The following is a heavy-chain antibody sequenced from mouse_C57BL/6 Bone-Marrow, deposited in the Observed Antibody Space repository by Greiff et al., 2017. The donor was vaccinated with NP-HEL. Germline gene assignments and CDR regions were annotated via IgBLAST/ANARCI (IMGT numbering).Heavy chain of an antibody. Sequence: VQVVESGPGLVAPSQSLSITCTVSGFSLTSYGVSWVRQPPGKGLEWLGVIWGDGSTNYHSALISRLSISKDNSKSQVFLKLNSLQTDYTATYYCAKPGGDYPYYAMDYWGQGTSVTVSS. CDR1: GFSLTSYG. V-gene: IGHV2-3*01. D-gene: IGHD2-4*01. CDR2: IWGDGST. CDR3: AKPGGDYPYYAMDY. J-gene: IGHJ4*01.